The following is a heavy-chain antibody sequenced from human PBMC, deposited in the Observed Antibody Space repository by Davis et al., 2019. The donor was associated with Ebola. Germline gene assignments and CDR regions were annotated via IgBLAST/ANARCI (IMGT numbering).Heavy chain of an antibody. Sequence: GESLKISCAASGFTFSDYYMSWIRQAPGKGLEWVSYISSSSSYTNYADSVKDRFTISRDNAKNSLYLQMNSLRAEDTAVYYCARDLIVGIVVVTAAMTFDHWGQGTLVTVSS. D-gene: IGHD2-2*03. J-gene: IGHJ4*02. CDR3: ARDLIVGIVVVTAAMTFDH. CDR1: GFTFSDYY. V-gene: IGHV3-11*06. CDR2: ISSSSSYT.